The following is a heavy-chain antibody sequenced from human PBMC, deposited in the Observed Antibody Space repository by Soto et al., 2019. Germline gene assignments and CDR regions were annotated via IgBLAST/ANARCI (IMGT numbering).Heavy chain of an antibody. V-gene: IGHV1-2*04. CDR3: ARKMGSSGYYGMDV. CDR2: INPNSGGT. D-gene: IGHD6-19*01. J-gene: IGHJ6*02. CDR1: GYTFTGYY. Sequence: QVQLVQSGAEVKKPGASVKVSCKASGYTFTGYYIHWVRQAPGQGLEWMGWINPNSGGTNYAQKFQGWVTMTRDTSISTAYMELSRLRSDDTAVYLCARKMGSSGYYGMDVWGQGTTVTVSS.